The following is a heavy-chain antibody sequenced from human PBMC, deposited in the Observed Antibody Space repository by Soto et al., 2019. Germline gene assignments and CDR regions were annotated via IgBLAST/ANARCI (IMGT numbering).Heavy chain of an antibody. Sequence: QVQLVQSGAEVKKPGASVKVSCKASGYTFTSYGISWVRQAPGQGLEWMGWISAYNGNTNYAQKLQGRVTMTTDTSTSTANMELRSLRSDDTAVYYCATHGEDNWNAEGGGYWGQGTLVTVSS. CDR2: ISAYNGNT. V-gene: IGHV1-18*01. CDR1: GYTFTSYG. D-gene: IGHD1-1*01. CDR3: ATHGEDNWNAEGGGY. J-gene: IGHJ4*02.